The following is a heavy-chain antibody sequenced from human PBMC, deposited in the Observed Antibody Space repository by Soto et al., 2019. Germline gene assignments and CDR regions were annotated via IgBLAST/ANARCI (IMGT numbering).Heavy chain of an antibody. Sequence: QVQLVQSGAEVKKPGSSVKVSCKASGGTFSSYAISWVRQAPGQGLEWMGGIIPIFGTANYAQKFQGRVTITADESTSTAYMDLSSLRSEDTDVYYCARGGLRFLEQNWFDPWGQGTLVTVSS. V-gene: IGHV1-69*12. D-gene: IGHD3-3*01. CDR2: IIPIFGTA. J-gene: IGHJ5*02. CDR1: GGTFSSYA. CDR3: ARGGLRFLEQNWFDP.